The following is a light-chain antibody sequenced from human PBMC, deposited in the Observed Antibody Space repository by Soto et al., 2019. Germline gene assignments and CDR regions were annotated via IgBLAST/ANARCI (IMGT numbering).Light chain of an antibody. CDR1: KSVTKS. CDR2: NGS. J-gene: IGKJ1*01. CDR3: QQRHNWPRT. Sequence: EILFTQSPDTLSLSPGERATLSCRATKSVTKSLVWYQQKNGKAPRLLIYNGSDRATGIPVRFSGSGSGTDFTLTISRLAPDDFEVYYCQQRHNWPRTFGQGTKVDIK. V-gene: IGKV3-11*01.